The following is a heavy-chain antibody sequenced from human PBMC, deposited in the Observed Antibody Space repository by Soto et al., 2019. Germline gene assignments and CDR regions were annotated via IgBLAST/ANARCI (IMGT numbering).Heavy chain of an antibody. CDR1: GYTFTSYY. V-gene: IGHV1-46*01. CDR3: ARCIVGAPWDGCDFDY. D-gene: IGHD1-26*01. Sequence: ASVKVSCKASGYTFTSYYMHWVRQAPGQGLEWMVIINPSGGSTSYAQKFQGRVTMTRDTSTSTVYMELSSLRSEDTAVYYCARCIVGAPWDGCDFDYWGQGTLVTVSS. CDR2: INPSGGST. J-gene: IGHJ4*02.